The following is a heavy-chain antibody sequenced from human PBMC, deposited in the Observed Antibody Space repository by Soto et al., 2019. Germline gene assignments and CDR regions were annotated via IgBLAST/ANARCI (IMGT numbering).Heavy chain of an antibody. CDR3: AESGGSWSYNWFDP. CDR2: ISGSGGST. Sequence: EVPLLESGGGLVQPGGSLRLSCAASGFTFSSYAMSWVRQGPGKGLEWVSAISGSGGSTYYADSVKGRVTTSRDNSKNTLYLQMNSMRAEDTAVYYCAESGGSWSYNWFDPWGQGTLVTVSS. D-gene: IGHD3-10*01. V-gene: IGHV3-23*01. CDR1: GFTFSSYA. J-gene: IGHJ5*02.